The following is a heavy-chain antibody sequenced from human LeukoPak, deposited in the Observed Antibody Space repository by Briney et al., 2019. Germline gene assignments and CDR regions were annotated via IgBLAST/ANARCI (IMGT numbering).Heavy chain of an antibody. V-gene: IGHV4-59*01. CDR2: IYHSGNT. D-gene: IGHD3-10*01. CDR1: GGSISNYY. Sequence: SETLSLTCTISGGSISNYYWSWIRQPPGKGLEWIGHIYHSGNTNYNPSLKSRVTISVDTSKNQFSLKLSSVTAADTAVYYCARFLIGSGRRNYFDYWGQGTLVTVSS. J-gene: IGHJ4*02. CDR3: ARFLIGSGRRNYFDY.